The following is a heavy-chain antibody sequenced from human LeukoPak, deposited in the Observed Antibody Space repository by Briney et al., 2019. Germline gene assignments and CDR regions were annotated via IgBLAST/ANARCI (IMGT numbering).Heavy chain of an antibody. CDR3: ASLRRDCSSTSCYGDPYFDY. D-gene: IGHD2-2*01. V-gene: IGHV4-34*01. Sequence: SETLSLTCAVYGGSFGGYYWSWIRQPPGKGLEWLGEINHSGSTNYNPSLKSRVTISVDTSKNQFSLKLSSVTAADTAVYYCASLRRDCSSTSCYGDPYFDYWGQGTLVTVSS. CDR1: GGSFGGYY. CDR2: INHSGST. J-gene: IGHJ4*02.